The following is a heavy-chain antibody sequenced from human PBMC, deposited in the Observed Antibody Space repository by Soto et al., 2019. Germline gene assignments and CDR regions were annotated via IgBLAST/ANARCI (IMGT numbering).Heavy chain of an antibody. V-gene: IGHV1-69*13. J-gene: IGHJ4*02. Sequence: SVKVSCKASGGTFSSYAISWVRQAPGQGLEWMGGIIPIFGTANYAQKFQGRVTITADESTSTAYMELSSLRSEDTAVYYCAGDSSGYYNLPPYYFDYWGQGTLVTVS. CDR1: GGTFSSYA. CDR2: IIPIFGTA. CDR3: AGDSSGYYNLPPYYFDY. D-gene: IGHD3-22*01.